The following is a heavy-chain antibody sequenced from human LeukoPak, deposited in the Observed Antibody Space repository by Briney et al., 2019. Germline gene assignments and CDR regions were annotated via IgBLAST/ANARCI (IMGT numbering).Heavy chain of an antibody. CDR1: GFTFSNYA. CDR2: ISGSGSTT. CDR3: AKISSGWDMN. J-gene: IGHJ4*02. D-gene: IGHD6-19*01. Sequence: GGSLRLSCAASGFTFSNYAMSWVGQAPGKGVEWVSTISGSGSTTYYADSVKGRFSISRDNSNNTLYLQMNSPRAEDTAVYYCAKISSGWDMNWGQGTLVTVSS. V-gene: IGHV3-23*01.